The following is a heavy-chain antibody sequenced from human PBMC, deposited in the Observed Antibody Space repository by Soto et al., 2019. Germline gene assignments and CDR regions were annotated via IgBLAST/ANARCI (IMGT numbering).Heavy chain of an antibody. Sequence: QVQLVQSGAEVKKPGASVKVSCKASGYTFTNYGISWVRQAPGQGLEWMGWISTNTGHTDYARNLRGRVTMTTDASTTKAYMELRSLTSDDTAIYFCAREEYRQVDHWGQGTLVTVSS. CDR2: ISTNTGHT. CDR1: GYTFTNYG. CDR3: AREEYRQVDH. D-gene: IGHD3-16*02. V-gene: IGHV1-18*04. J-gene: IGHJ5*02.